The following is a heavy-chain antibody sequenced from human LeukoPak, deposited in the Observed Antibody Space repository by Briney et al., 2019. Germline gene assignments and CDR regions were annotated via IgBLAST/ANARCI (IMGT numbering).Heavy chain of an antibody. D-gene: IGHD3-22*01. CDR2: IIPIFGTA. CDR3: ARAYDSSGYLTAFDI. J-gene: IGHJ3*02. CDR1: GGTFSSYA. Sequence: ASVKVSCMASGGTFSSYAISWVRQAPGQGLEWMGGIIPIFGTANYAQKFQGRVTITADESTSTAYMELSSLRSEDTAVYYCARAYDSSGYLTAFDIWGQGTMVTVSS. V-gene: IGHV1-69*13.